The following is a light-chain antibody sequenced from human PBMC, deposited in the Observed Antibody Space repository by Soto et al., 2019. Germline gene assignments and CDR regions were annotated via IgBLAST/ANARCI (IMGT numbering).Light chain of an antibody. J-gene: IGLJ2*01. CDR2: GNT. CDR1: SSNIGAGYD. CDR3: LSFDSSLSVV. Sequence: QSVLTQPPSVSGAPGQRVTISCTGSSSNIGAGYDVHWYQQLPGRAPKLLIYGNTNRPSGVPDRFSGSKSGTSAFLAITGLQAEDEADYYCLSFDSSLSVVFGGATKVTVL. V-gene: IGLV1-40*01.